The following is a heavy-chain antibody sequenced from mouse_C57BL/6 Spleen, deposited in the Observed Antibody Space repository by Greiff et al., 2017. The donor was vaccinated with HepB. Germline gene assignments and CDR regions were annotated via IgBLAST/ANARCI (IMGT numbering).Heavy chain of an antibody. J-gene: IGHJ4*01. CDR2: IDPSDSYT. CDR1: GYTFTSYW. V-gene: IGHV1-59*01. Sequence: QVQLKQPGAELVRPGTSVKLSCKASGYTFTSYWMHWVKQRPGQGLEWIGVIDPSDSYTNYNQKFKGKATLTVDTSSSTAYMQLSSLTSEDAAVYYCARVITTVVAEGYDYAMDYWGQGTSVTVSS. CDR3: ARVITTVVAEGYDYAMDY. D-gene: IGHD1-1*01.